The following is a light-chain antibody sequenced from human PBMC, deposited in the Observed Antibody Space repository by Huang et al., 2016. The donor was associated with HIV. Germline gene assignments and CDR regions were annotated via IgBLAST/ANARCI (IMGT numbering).Light chain of an antibody. J-gene: IGKJ2*01. Sequence: DIQMTQFPSSLSASVGDRVTITCRASQSIYRNLYWFQQKPGQAPELLIFGASNLQSGVPSRFSGSGSGTDFSLTISSLEPEDFATYYCQQSYSTPYTFGQGTKLEIK. CDR3: QQSYSTPYT. V-gene: IGKV1-39*01. CDR2: GAS. CDR1: QSIYRN.